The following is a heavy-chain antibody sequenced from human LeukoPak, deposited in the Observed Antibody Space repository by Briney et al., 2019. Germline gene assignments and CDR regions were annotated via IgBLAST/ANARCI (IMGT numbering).Heavy chain of an antibody. Sequence: PGGSLRLSCAASGFTFSSYAMHWVRQAPGKGLEWAAVISYDGSNKYYADSVKGQFTTSRDNSKNTLYLQMNTLRAEDTAGYNCARLELSSSGWFDYWGQGTLVTVSS. CDR2: ISYDGSNK. CDR3: ARLELSSSGWFDY. D-gene: IGHD6-19*01. J-gene: IGHJ4*02. V-gene: IGHV3-30-3*01. CDR1: GFTFSSYA.